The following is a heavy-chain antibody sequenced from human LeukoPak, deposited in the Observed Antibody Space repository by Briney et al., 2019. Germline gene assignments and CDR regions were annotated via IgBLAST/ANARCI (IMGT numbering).Heavy chain of an antibody. CDR3: ARHSGIAVAGTFDY. D-gene: IGHD6-19*01. CDR1: GFTFDDYG. CDR2: INWNGGST. J-gene: IGHJ4*02. V-gene: IGHV3-20*04. Sequence: PGGSLRLSCAASGFTFDDYGMSWVRQAPGKGLEWVSGINWNGGSTGYADSVKGRFTISRDNAKNSLYLQMNSLRAEDTALYYCARHSGIAVAGTFDYWGQGTLVTVSS.